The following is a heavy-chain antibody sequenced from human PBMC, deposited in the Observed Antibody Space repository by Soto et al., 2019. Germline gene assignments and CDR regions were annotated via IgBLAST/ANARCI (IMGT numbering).Heavy chain of an antibody. CDR2: IRNKVNSYTT. D-gene: IGHD1-26*01. CDR1: ELSFSDHY. Sequence: GGPLILSCTAAELSFSDHYMHWVSKTQGKGLEWVGRIRNKVNSYTTEYAASVKGRFTISGDDSRNSLYLQMNRLKSEDTAVYYCARRGFTGILYSALWGPGTLVTVSS. CDR3: ARRGFTGILYSAL. J-gene: IGHJ4*02. V-gene: IGHV3-72*01.